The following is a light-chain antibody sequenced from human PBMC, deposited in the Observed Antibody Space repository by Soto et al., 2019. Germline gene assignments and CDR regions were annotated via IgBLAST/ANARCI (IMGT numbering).Light chain of an antibody. CDR1: SSDVGGYNH. Sequence: QSVLTQPASVSGSPGQSITISCTGTSSDVGGYNHVSWYQHSPGKAPTLILLAVSDRPSGVSHRFSGSKSGNTASLTISGLQADDEADYYCCSYTSLSTVVFGGGTKLTVL. J-gene: IGLJ2*01. CDR3: CSYTSLSTVV. V-gene: IGLV2-14*01. CDR2: AVS.